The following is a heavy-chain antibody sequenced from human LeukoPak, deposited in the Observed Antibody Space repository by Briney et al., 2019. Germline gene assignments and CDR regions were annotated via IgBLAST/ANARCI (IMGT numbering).Heavy chain of an antibody. D-gene: IGHD2/OR15-2a*01. Sequence: PVGSLRLSCAASGFTVSSSNMNWVRQAPGKGLEWVSVIYSGGNTYYADSVKDRFTISRDNSKNTLYLQMSGLRTEDTAVYYCARDTENSTYGWGAFDIWGQGTMVTVSS. CDR2: IYSGGNT. V-gene: IGHV3-66*01. CDR3: ARDTENSTYGWGAFDI. CDR1: GFTVSSSN. J-gene: IGHJ3*02.